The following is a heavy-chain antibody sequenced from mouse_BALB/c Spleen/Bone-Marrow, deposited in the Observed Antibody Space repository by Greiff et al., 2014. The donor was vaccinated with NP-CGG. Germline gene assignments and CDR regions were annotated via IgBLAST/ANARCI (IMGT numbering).Heavy chain of an antibody. CDR2: IHYSGST. V-gene: IGHV3-1*02. CDR3: ARREGNHAAWFAY. Sequence: LQQPGPDLVKPSQSLSLTCTVTGYSITSGYSWHWIRQFSGNKLEWMGYIHYSGSTNYNPSLKSRISITRDTSKNQFFLQLNSVTTEDTATYYCARREGNHAAWFAYWGQGTLVTVSA. D-gene: IGHD2-1*01. J-gene: IGHJ3*01. CDR1: GYSITSGYS.